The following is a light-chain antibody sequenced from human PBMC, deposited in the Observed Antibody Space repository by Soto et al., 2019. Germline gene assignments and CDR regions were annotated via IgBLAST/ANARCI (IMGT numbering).Light chain of an antibody. CDR3: QQFNIWPRT. CDR2: GTF. V-gene: IGKV3-15*01. Sequence: EIVMTQSPATLSVSPGERATLSCRASQSVSINLAWYQQKPGQAPRLLIYGTFTRATGIPARFSGSGSATEFTLTISSLQSEDFAVYYCQQFNIWPRTFGQGTKVDI. CDR1: QSVSIN. J-gene: IGKJ1*01.